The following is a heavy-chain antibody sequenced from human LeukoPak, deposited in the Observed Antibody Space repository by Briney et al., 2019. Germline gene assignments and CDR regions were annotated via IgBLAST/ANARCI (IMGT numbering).Heavy chain of an antibody. CDR1: GFTFSSYA. CDR2: ISYDGSNK. J-gene: IGHJ4*02. Sequence: GGSLGLSCAASGFTFSSYAMHWVRQAPGKGLEWVAVISYDGSNKYYADSVKGRFTISRDNSKNTLYLQMNSLRAEDTAVYYCARATGYSSSSGLDYWGQGTLVTVSS. CDR3: ARATGYSSSSGLDY. V-gene: IGHV3-30-3*01. D-gene: IGHD6-6*01.